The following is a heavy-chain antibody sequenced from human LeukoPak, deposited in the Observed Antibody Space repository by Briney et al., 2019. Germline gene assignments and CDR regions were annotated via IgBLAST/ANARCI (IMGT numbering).Heavy chain of an antibody. CDR2: INWNGGST. Sequence: GGSLRLSCAASGFTFDDYGMSWVRQAPGKGLEWVSGINWNGGSTGYADSVKGRFTISRDNAKNSLYLQMNSLRAEDTALYHCARDLGGSGSSPHAFEIWGQGTMVTVSS. D-gene: IGHD3-10*01. CDR1: GFTFDDYG. CDR3: ARDLGGSGSSPHAFEI. V-gene: IGHV3-20*01. J-gene: IGHJ3*02.